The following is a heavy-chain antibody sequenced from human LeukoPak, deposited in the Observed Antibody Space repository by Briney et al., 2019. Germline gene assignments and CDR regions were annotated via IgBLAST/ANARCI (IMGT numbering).Heavy chain of an antibody. CDR1: GGSFSGYY. J-gene: IGHJ4*02. D-gene: IGHD3-10*01. V-gene: IGHV4-34*01. CDR3: ARAVHYSGTSDQYTGGWYYFDF. Sequence: SETLSLTCGIHGGSFSGYYWSWIRQTPQKGLEWLGEINHSGSTNYNPSLKSRVTISVDMSRKHFFLDLISVTAADTAVYYCARAVHYSGTSDQYTGGWYYFDFWGQGTRVTVSS. CDR2: INHSGST.